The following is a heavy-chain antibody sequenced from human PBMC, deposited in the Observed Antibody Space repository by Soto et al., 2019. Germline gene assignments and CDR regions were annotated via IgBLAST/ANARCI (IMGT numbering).Heavy chain of an antibody. J-gene: IGHJ4*02. Sequence: QVQLVQSGAEVKKPGSSVKVSCKASGGTFSSYTISWVRQAPGQGLEWLGRIIPILGIANYAQKIQGRVSITADKSESAAYMERRSLSSEDTAVYYCARGWESTIRCDYWGQGTLVTVSS. D-gene: IGHD1-26*01. CDR3: ARGWESTIRCDY. CDR2: IIPILGIA. V-gene: IGHV1-69*02. CDR1: GGTFSSYT.